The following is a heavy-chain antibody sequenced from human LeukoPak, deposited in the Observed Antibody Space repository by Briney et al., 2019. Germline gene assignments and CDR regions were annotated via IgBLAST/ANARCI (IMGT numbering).Heavy chain of an antibody. D-gene: IGHD6-13*01. J-gene: IGHJ4*02. Sequence: GGSLRLSCAGSGFTFSNYVMSWVRQAPGKGLEWVSCVSGSGGRGTTYYTDSVKGRFTISRDNAKNTMYLQMNSLSGEDTAIYYCAKDIAASGLPRIFDFWGQGTLVTVSS. CDR2: VSGSGGRGTT. V-gene: IGHV3-23*01. CDR3: AKDIAASGLPRIFDF. CDR1: GFTFSNYV.